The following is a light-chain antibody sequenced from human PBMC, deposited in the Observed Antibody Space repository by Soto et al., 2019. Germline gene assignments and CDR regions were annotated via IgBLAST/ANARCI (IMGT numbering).Light chain of an antibody. CDR2: GAS. CDR1: QSVSNNY. Sequence: EIVLTLSPGTLSLSPGERATLSCRASQSVSNNYLAWYQQKPGQAPRLLIYGASNRATGIPDRFSGSGSGTDFTLTISSLEPEDFAVYYCQQRSDWPSFGQGTRLEIK. J-gene: IGKJ5*01. CDR3: QQRSDWPS. V-gene: IGKV3D-20*02.